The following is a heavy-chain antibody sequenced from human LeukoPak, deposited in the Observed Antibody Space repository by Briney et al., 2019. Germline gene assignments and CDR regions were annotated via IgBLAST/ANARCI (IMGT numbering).Heavy chain of an antibody. CDR1: GFTFSSYA. CDR2: ISYDGSNK. J-gene: IGHJ6*03. V-gene: IGHV3-30*04. CDR3: ARVFRYYDILTGYRYYYYYYMDV. D-gene: IGHD3-9*01. Sequence: GGSLRLSCTVSGFTFSSYAMHWVRQAPGKGLEWVAVISYDGSNKYYADSVKGRFTISRDNSKNTLYLQMNSLRAEDTAVYYCARVFRYYDILTGYRYYYYYYMDVWGKGTTVTVSS.